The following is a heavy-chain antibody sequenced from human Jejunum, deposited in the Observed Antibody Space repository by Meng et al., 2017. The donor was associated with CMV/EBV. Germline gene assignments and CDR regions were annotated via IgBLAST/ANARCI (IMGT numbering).Heavy chain of an antibody. CDR3: ARDLYGSIAAAGSLDY. CDR2: IDPNSGGT. D-gene: IGHD6-13*01. V-gene: IGHV1-2*02. J-gene: IGHJ4*02. Sequence: SGYTFTGYYRHGVRQAPGQGLEWMGWIDPNSGGTNHAQKFQGRVTMTRDTSISTAYMELSRLRSDDTAVYYCARDLYGSIAAAGSLDYWGQGTLVTVSS. CDR1: GYTFTGYY.